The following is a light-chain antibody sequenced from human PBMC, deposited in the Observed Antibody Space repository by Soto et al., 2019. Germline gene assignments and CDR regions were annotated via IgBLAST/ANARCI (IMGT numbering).Light chain of an antibody. J-gene: IGLJ3*02. V-gene: IGLV2-8*01. CDR2: EVS. Sequence: QSALTQPPSASGSPGQSVTISCTGTSSDVGGYKYVSWYQQHPGKVPKLMIYEVSKRPSGVPDRFSGSKSGYTASLTVSGLQAEDEADYYCSSFAGSNSVLFGGGTKLTVL. CDR1: SSDVGGYKY. CDR3: SSFAGSNSVL.